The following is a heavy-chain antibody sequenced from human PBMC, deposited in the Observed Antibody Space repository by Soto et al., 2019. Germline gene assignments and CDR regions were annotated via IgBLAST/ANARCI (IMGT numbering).Heavy chain of an antibody. CDR2: VSFDGTNK. CDR3: ARDQTGITTAGGGRIDH. D-gene: IGHD6-13*01. V-gene: IGHV3-30-3*01. J-gene: IGHJ4*02. Sequence: QVQLVESGGGVVQPGRSLRLSCAASGFTFSTHAMHWVRQAPGKGLECVAIVSFDGTNKYHADSVKGRFTISRDNSKNTLYLQMSGLTPEDTVVYYCARDQTGITTAGGGRIDHWGQGTLVTVSS. CDR1: GFTFSTHA.